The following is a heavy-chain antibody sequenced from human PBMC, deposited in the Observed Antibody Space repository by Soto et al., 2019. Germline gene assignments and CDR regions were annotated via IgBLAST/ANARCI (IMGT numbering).Heavy chain of an antibody. CDR3: TRDEPYLLSGCSGGSCYPDY. Sequence: GGSLRLSCTASGFTFGDYAMSWFRQAPGKGLEWVGFIRSKAYGGTTEYAASVKGRFTISRDDSKSIAYLQMNSLKTEDTAVYYCTRDEPYLLSGCSGGSCYPDYWGQGTLVTVSS. CDR2: IRSKAYGGTT. CDR1: GFTFGDYA. J-gene: IGHJ4*02. D-gene: IGHD2-15*01. V-gene: IGHV3-49*03.